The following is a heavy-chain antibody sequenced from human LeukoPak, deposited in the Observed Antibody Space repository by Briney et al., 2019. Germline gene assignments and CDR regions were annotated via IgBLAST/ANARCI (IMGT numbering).Heavy chain of an antibody. CDR3: ARAQGGSSAYWDY. J-gene: IGHJ4*02. CDR1: GDTVSSNSAA. D-gene: IGHD3-22*01. V-gene: IGHV6-1*01. Sequence: SQTLSLTCAISGDTVSSNSAAWNWMRQSPSRGLEWLGKTYYRSKWYNDYAVSVKSRITINPDTSKNQFSLHLNSVTPEDTAVHYCARAQGGSSAYWDYWGQGTLVTVSS. CDR2: TYYRSKWYN.